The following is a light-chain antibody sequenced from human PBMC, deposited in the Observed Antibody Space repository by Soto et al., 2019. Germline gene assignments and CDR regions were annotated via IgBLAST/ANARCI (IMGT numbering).Light chain of an antibody. CDR2: HAS. CDR1: QSISNW. Sequence: MCLSASTVSVSKGDRVTTLCRASQSISNWLAWYQQKPGTAPKVLIYHASNLQSGVPSRFSGSGSGTEFTLTIISLQPDDFASYYFQQYMIYPFGQGTKVDIK. V-gene: IGKV1-5*02. CDR3: QQYMIYP. J-gene: IGKJ1*01.